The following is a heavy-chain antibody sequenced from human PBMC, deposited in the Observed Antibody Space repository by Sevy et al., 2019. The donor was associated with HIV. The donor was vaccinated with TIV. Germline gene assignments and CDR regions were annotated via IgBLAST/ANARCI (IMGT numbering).Heavy chain of an antibody. J-gene: IGHJ6*02. CDR2: IHYSGRT. V-gene: IGHV4-31*03. D-gene: IGHD6-19*01. Sequence: SETLSLTCSVSGGSISSHSYYWTWIRQHPGKGLEWIGYIHYSGRTYYNPSLKSRVTISLDTSKNQFSLRLRSVTAADTALYYCARDHGYSNGWFPYYYYYGMHVWGPGTTVTVSS. CDR1: GGSISSHSYY. CDR3: ARDHGYSNGWFPYYYYYGMHV.